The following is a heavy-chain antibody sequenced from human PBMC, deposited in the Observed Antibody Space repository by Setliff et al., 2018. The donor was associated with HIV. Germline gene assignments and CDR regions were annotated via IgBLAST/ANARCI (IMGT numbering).Heavy chain of an antibody. V-gene: IGHV4-31*03. J-gene: IGHJ3*01. CDR2: IYYSGSS. Sequence: SETLSLTCTVSGGSINSGGYYWTWIRQRPGKGLEWIGYIYYSGSSYYNPSLKSRVTISVDTSEKQFSLKLSSVTAADTAVYYCARVRSYGSAYDAFDVWGPGTMVTVSS. CDR1: GGSINSGGYY. D-gene: IGHD3-10*01. CDR3: ARVRSYGSAYDAFDV.